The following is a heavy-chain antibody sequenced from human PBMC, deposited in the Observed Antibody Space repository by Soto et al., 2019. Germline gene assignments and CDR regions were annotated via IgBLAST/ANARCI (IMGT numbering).Heavy chain of an antibody. CDR2: IVPIFGA. Sequence: QVQLVQSGAEVKKPGSSVKVSCKSSGGTFSNYGFSWVRQAPGQGLECMGVIVPIFGAEHRQKFQGRVTITADESKNPVFMELRGLRSEDTAVYYCARGGSDYEGSGYYQGHVWGKGTTVTVSS. D-gene: IGHD3-22*01. CDR3: ARGGSDYEGSGYYQGHV. CDR1: GGTFSNYG. V-gene: IGHV1-69*12. J-gene: IGHJ6*04.